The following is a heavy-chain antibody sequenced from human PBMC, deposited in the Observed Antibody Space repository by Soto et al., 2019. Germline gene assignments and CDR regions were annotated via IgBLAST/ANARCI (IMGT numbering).Heavy chain of an antibody. J-gene: IGHJ4*02. V-gene: IGHV4-4*07. D-gene: IGHD3-9*01. CDR3: AREDYYDTGYYVV. CDR1: GRSMSGYY. Sequence: SETLSPTCTVSGRSMSGYYWSWIRQPAGERLEWIGRIYTSGTTDFNPSLKGRVTMSVDTSKNQFSLKLTSVTAADTALYYCAREDYYDTGYYVVWGQGTQVTVSS. CDR2: IYTSGTT.